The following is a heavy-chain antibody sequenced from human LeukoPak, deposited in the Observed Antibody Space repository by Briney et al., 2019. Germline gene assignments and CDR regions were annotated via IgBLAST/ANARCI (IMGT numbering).Heavy chain of an antibody. CDR1: GFTFSSYA. V-gene: IGHV3-23*01. J-gene: IGHJ4*02. Sequence: QTGGSLRLSCAASGFTFSSYAMSWVRQAPGKGLEWVSAISGSGGSTYYADSVKGRFTISRDNSKNTLYLQMNSLRAEDTAVYYCAKELGYCSSTSCYGSPSYFDYWGQGTLVTVSS. CDR2: ISGSGGST. D-gene: IGHD2-2*01. CDR3: AKELGYCSSTSCYGSPSYFDY.